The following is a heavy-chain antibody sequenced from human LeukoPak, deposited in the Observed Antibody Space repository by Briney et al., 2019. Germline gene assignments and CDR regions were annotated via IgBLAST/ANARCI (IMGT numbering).Heavy chain of an antibody. D-gene: IGHD3-16*01. V-gene: IGHV4-4*02. CDR1: GGSISSSNW. J-gene: IGHJ4*02. Sequence: SETLSLTCAVSGGSISSSNWWSWVRQPPGKGLEWIGEIYHSGSTNYNPSLKSRVTISVDTSKNQFSLKLSSVTAADTAVYYCASWGGQKITRDYWGQGTLVTVSS. CDR3: ASWGGQKITRDY. CDR2: IYHSGST.